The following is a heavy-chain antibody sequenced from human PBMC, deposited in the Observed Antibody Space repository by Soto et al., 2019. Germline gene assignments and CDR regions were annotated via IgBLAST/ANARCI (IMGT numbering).Heavy chain of an antibody. CDR1: GGTFSSYA. J-gene: IGHJ6*02. D-gene: IGHD1-26*01. Sequence: QVQLVQSGAEVKKPGSSVKVSCKASGGTFSSYAISWVRQAPGQGLEWMGGIIPIFGTANYAQKFQGRVTITADESTSTAYMELSSMRSEDTAVYYCARGGGRSIVGATRRYYGMDVWGQGTTVTVSS. CDR2: IIPIFGTA. V-gene: IGHV1-69*01. CDR3: ARGGGRSIVGATRRYYGMDV.